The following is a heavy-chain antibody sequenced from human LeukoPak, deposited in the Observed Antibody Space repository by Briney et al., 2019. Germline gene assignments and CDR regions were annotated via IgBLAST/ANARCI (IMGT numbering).Heavy chain of an antibody. Sequence: GGSLRLSCAAPGFTFSSYAMSWVRQAPGKGLEWVSAISGGGGSTYYADSVKGRFTISRDNSKNTLYLQMNSLRAEDTAVYYCAKSMTTVTRRDYWGQGTLVTVSS. CDR3: AKSMTTVTRRDY. V-gene: IGHV3-23*01. CDR1: GFTFSSYA. D-gene: IGHD4-17*01. CDR2: ISGGGGST. J-gene: IGHJ4*02.